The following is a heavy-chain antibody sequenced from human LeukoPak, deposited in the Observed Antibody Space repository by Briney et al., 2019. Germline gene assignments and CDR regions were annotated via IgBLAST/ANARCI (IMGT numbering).Heavy chain of an antibody. J-gene: IGHJ3*02. V-gene: IGHV4-39*07. CDR2: IYYSGGT. CDR1: GGSISSSSYY. Sequence: SETLSLTCTVSGGSISSSSYYWGWIRQPPGKGLEWIGSIYYSGGTYYNPSLKSRVTISVDTSKNQFSLKLSSVTAADTAVYYCARRANPPPRRGSSGLISSSRGSFDIWGQGTMVTVSS. D-gene: IGHD3-22*01. CDR3: ARRANPPPRRGSSGLISSSRGSFDI.